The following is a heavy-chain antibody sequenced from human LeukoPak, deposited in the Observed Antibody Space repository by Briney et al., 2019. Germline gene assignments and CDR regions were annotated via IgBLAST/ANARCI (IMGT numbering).Heavy chain of an antibody. Sequence: SETLSLTCTVSGGSISSDNYYWGWIRQHPGKGLEWIGYIYYSGSTYYNPSLKSRVTISLDPSQNQFSLNLSSVTAAHTAVYYCARRPVTPVGYGMDVWGQGTTVTVSS. CDR1: GGSISSDNYY. D-gene: IGHD4-23*01. CDR3: ARRPVTPVGYGMDV. CDR2: IYYSGST. V-gene: IGHV4-31*03. J-gene: IGHJ6*02.